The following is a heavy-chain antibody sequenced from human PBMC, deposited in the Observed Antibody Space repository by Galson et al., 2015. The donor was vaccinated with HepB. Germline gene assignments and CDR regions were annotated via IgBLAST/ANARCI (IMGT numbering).Heavy chain of an antibody. CDR1: GFTFSRYS. D-gene: IGHD3-16*01. Sequence: SLRLSCAASGFTFSRYSMNWVRQAPGKGLEWVSSISSSSSYIYYADSVKGRFTISRDNAKNSLYLQMNSLRAEDTAVYYCARDNGWGQPQAGEFDYWGQGTLVTVSS. CDR2: ISSSSSYI. CDR3: ARDNGWGQPQAGEFDY. J-gene: IGHJ4*02. V-gene: IGHV3-21*01.